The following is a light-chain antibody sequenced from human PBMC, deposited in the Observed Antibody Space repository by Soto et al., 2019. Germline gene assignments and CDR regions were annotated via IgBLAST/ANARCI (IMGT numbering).Light chain of an antibody. CDR2: AAS. CDR3: QQGYTSAIT. CDR1: QTIGKH. Sequence: DIQMTQSPSSLSASLGDRVTITCRASQTIGKHLNWYQQEPGKAPKFLIYAASNLQSGVPSRFSGSGSGTDFTLTINSLQPEDFATYYCQQGYTSAITFGQGTRLEIK. V-gene: IGKV1-39*01. J-gene: IGKJ5*01.